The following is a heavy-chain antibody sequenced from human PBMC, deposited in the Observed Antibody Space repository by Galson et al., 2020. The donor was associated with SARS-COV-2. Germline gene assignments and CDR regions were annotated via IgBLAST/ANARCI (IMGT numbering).Heavy chain of an antibody. CDR1: GFTFSSYA. D-gene: IGHD3-10*01. J-gene: IGHJ6*02. Sequence: GGSLRLSCAASGFTFSSYAMHWVRQAPGKGLEWVAVISYDGSNKYYADSVKGRFTISRDNSKNTLYLQMNSLRAEDTAVYYCARAAGGSYSYGMDVWGQGTTVTVSS. CDR3: ARAAGGSYSYGMDV. CDR2: ISYDGSNK. V-gene: IGHV3-30-3*01.